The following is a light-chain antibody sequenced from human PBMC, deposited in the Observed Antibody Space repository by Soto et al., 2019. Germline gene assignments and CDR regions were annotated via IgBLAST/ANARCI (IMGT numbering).Light chain of an antibody. CDR2: AAS. V-gene: IGKV1-12*01. CDR1: QDISTS. CDR3: QQAHTFPRA. Sequence: DIQMTQSPSSVSASVGDRVTLTCRASQDISTSLAWYQQKPGKAPKLLIYAASHLQSGVPSRFSGSGSGTELTLTISCLQPDDFASYYCQQAHTFPRAFGGGTKVEIK. J-gene: IGKJ4*01.